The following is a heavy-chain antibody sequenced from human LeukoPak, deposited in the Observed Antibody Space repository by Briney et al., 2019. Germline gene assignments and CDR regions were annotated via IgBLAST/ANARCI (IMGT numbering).Heavy chain of an antibody. CDR3: VDSSGYYANTPDFDY. J-gene: IGHJ4*02. CDR1: GFTFSCYA. CDR2: ISGSGRST. V-gene: IGHV3-23*01. Sequence: WETLRLTCSASGFTFSCYARSWVRQAPGKGLEWVSAISGSGRSTYYAASESGRFTVHSDKSKNSLYLQMHILGAEAAAVYYGVDSSGYYANTPDFDYWGQGTLVTVSS. D-gene: IGHD3-22*01.